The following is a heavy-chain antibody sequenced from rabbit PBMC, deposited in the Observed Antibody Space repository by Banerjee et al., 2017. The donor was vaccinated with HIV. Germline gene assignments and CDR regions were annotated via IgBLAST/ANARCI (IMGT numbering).Heavy chain of an antibody. CDR1: GFSFSSSYY. D-gene: IGHD8-1*01. CDR2: IYVGSSGST. V-gene: IGHV1S40*01. CDR3: ARENAGYAGGGYFL. Sequence: QSLEESGGDLVKPGASLTLTCTASGFSFSSSYYMCWVRQAPGKGLEWIACIYVGSSGSTYYASWAKGRFTISKTSSTTVTLQMTSLTAADTATYFCARENAGYAGGGYFLWGPGTLVTVS. J-gene: IGHJ4*01.